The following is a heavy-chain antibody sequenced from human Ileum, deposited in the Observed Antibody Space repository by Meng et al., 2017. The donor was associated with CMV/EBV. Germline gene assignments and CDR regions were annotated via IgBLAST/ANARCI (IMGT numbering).Heavy chain of an antibody. CDR3: ARDVSSIGDY. J-gene: IGHJ4*02. CDR2: VSPDGTFI. Sequence: GGVGGVLVCPGGSLRLSCVGSGFIFRDYPMHWVRQAPGEGLLWLSRVSPDGTFITYVDSVKGRFSVSRDNAKNTLYLQMNSLRVEDTAVYYCARDVSSIGDYWGQGTLVTVSS. CDR1: GFIFRDYP. V-gene: IGHV3-74*03. D-gene: IGHD6-6*01.